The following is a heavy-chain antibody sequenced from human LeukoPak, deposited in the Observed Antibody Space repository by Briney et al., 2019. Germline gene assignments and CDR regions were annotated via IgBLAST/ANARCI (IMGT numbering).Heavy chain of an antibody. V-gene: IGHV4-30-2*01. J-gene: IGHJ5*01. Sequence: SQTLSLTCTVSGGSISSGGYSWSWIRQPPGKGLEWIGYIYHSGSTYYNPSLKSRVTISVDRSKNQFSLKLSSVTAADTAVYYCARDTRYCSGGSCYPGNWFDSWGQGTLVTVSS. CDR3: ARDTRYCSGGSCYPGNWFDS. D-gene: IGHD2-15*01. CDR2: IYHSGST. CDR1: GGSISSGGYS.